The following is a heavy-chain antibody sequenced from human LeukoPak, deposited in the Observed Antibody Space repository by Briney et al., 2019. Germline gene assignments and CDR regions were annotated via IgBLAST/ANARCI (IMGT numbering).Heavy chain of an antibody. CDR3: AKDEFSSRSSSWYGSDY. J-gene: IGHJ4*02. CDR1: GFTFSSYA. V-gene: IGHV3-30*18. CDR2: ISYDGSNK. Sequence: PGGSLRLSCAASGFTFSSYAMSWVRQAPGKGLEWVAVISYDGSNKYYADSVKGRFTISRDNSKNTLYLQMNSLRAEDTAVYYCAKDEFSSRSSSWYGSDYWGQGTLVTVSS. D-gene: IGHD6-13*01.